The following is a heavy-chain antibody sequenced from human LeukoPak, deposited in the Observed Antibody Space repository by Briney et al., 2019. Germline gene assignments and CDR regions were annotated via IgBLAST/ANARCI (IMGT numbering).Heavy chain of an antibody. Sequence: SQTLSLTCAISGDSVSSNSAAWSWIRQSPSRGLEWLGRTYYRSKWYNDYALYVRGRITINPDTSKNQFSLQLNSVTPEDTAVYYCAREKASCFDYWGQGTLVTVSS. J-gene: IGHJ4*02. CDR2: TYYRSKWYN. CDR3: AREKASCFDY. CDR1: GDSVSSNSAA. V-gene: IGHV6-1*01.